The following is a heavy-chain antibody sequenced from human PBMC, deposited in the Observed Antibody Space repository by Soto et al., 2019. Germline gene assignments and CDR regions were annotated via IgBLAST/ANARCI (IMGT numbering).Heavy chain of an antibody. V-gene: IGHV3-33*01. D-gene: IGHD3-9*01. CDR1: GFTFSSYG. CDR2: IWYDGSNK. CDR3: ARDKDTLTGYYAYDQ. Sequence: QVQLVESGGGVVQPGRSLRLSCAASGFTFSSYGMHWVRQAPGKGLEWVAVIWYDGSNKYYADSVMGRFTISRDNSKNTLYLQMNSLRAGDTAVYYCARDKDTLTGYYAYDQWGQGTLVTVSS. J-gene: IGHJ4*02.